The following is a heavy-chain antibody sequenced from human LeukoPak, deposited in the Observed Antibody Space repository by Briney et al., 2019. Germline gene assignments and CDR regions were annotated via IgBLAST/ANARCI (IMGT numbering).Heavy chain of an antibody. D-gene: IGHD4-17*01. CDR3: ARGPLQRDYGDYGGGFDF. J-gene: IGHJ3*01. CDR1: GFTFSSYE. V-gene: IGHV3-48*03. Sequence: GGSLRLSCAASGFTFSSYEMNWVRQAPGKGLEWVSYVSSSGNTIYYADSVKGRFIISRDNAKNSLYLQMNSLRAEDTAVYYCARGPLQRDYGDYGGGFDFWGQGTMVTVSS. CDR2: VSSSGNTI.